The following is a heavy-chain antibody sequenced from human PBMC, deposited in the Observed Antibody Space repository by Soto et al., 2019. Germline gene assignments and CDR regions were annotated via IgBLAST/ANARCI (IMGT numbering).Heavy chain of an antibody. J-gene: IGHJ4*02. CDR2: INAGNGNT. D-gene: IGHD6-13*01. Sequence: ASVKVSCKASGYTFTSYAMHWVRQAPGQRLEWMGWINAGNGNTKYSQKFQGRVTITRDTSASTAYMELSSLRSEDTAVYYCARAQSRSAGYSSSWYGLGNFDYWGQGTLVTSPQ. CDR3: ARAQSRSAGYSSSWYGLGNFDY. V-gene: IGHV1-3*01. CDR1: GYTFTSYA.